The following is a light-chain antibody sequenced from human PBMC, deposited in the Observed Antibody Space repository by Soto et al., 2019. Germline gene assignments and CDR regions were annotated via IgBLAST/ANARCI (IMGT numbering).Light chain of an antibody. V-gene: IGKV3-20*01. J-gene: IGKJ1*01. CDR3: QQYGSSPEWM. CDR1: QSVSSSY. CDR2: AAA. Sequence: IVLTQSPGTLSLSLGERATLSCRASQSVSSSYLAWYQKQPGQAPRLLIYAAASRATGIPDRCSGSGSGTDLTLTISRLETEDYAVYYCQQYGSSPEWMFGQGTKVDIK.